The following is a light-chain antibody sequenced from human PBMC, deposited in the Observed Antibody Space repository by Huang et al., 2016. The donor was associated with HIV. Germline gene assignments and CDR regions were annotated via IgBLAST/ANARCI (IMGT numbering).Light chain of an antibody. CDR1: QSVLYTSDNKND. CDR3: QQYYNIPRT. V-gene: IGKV4-1*01. CDR2: WAS. Sequence: DIVMTQSPDSLAVSLGERATINCKSSQSVLYTSDNKNDLAWYQQKAGQPPKLLISWASTRESGVPDRFSGSGSGTDFTLSISSLQAEDVAVYYCQQYYNIPRTFGQGTKVEIK. J-gene: IGKJ1*01.